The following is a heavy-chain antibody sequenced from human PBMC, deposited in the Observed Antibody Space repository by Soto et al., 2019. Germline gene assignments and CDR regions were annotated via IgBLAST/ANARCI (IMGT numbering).Heavy chain of an antibody. CDR2: IYSGGST. CDR3: ARDQPGYSYGYGLGY. Sequence: GGSLRLSCAASGFTVSSNYMSWVRQAPGKGLEWVSVIYSGGSTYYADSVKGRFTISRDNAKNSLYLQMNSLRAEDTALYYCARDQPGYSYGYGLGYWGQGTLVTVSS. CDR1: GFTVSSNY. D-gene: IGHD5-18*01. V-gene: IGHV3-66*01. J-gene: IGHJ4*02.